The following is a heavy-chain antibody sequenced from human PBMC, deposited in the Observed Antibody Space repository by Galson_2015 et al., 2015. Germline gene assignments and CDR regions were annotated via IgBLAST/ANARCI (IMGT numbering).Heavy chain of an antibody. D-gene: IGHD3-10*01. CDR3: ARDCGSRGLWFGDLNLDP. CDR1: GFTFSSYE. J-gene: IGHJ5*02. Sequence: SLRLSCAASGFTFSSYEMSWVRQAPGKGLEWVSGLNWNGGSTGYSDSVKGRFTISRDNAKNSLYLQMNSLRAEDTALYHCARDCGSRGLWFGDLNLDPWGQGTLVTVSS. V-gene: IGHV3-20*01. CDR2: LNWNGGST.